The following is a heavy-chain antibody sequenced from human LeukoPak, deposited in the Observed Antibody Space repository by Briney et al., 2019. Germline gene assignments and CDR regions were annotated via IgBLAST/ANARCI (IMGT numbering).Heavy chain of an antibody. CDR3: ARGPPRGKYYYMDV. V-gene: IGHV3-13*01. CDR2: IGTASDT. J-gene: IGHJ6*03. CDR1: GFTFSSFD. Sequence: GGSLRLSCAASGFTFSSFDMHWVRQPTGQGLEWVSTIGTASDTYYPGSVEGRFTLSRDNAKDSLYLQMNSLTAGDTAVYYCARGPPRGKYYYMDVWGKGTTATVSS. D-gene: IGHD1-1*01.